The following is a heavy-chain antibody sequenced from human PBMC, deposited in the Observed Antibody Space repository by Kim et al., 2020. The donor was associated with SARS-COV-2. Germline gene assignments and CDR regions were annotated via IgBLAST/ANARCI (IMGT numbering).Heavy chain of an antibody. V-gene: IGHV3-11*04. J-gene: IGHJ3*02. Sequence: YADSVKGRFTISRDNAKNSLYLQMNSLRAEDTAVYYCARDRRLKDAFDIWGQGTMVTVSS. CDR3: ARDRRLKDAFDI. D-gene: IGHD2-21*02.